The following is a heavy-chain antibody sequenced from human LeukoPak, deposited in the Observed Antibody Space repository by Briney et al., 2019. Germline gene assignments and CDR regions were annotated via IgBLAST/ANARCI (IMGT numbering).Heavy chain of an antibody. V-gene: IGHV4-59*01. CDR2: VYYNGST. Sequence: SETLSLTCAVYGGSFSGYYWSWIRQPPGKGLEWIGYVYYNGSTNYNPSLKSRVTISVDTSKNQFSLRLSFVTAADTAVYYCARERRDGYKVYFDYWGQGTLVTVSS. CDR1: GGSFSGYY. J-gene: IGHJ4*02. CDR3: ARERRDGYKVYFDY. D-gene: IGHD5-24*01.